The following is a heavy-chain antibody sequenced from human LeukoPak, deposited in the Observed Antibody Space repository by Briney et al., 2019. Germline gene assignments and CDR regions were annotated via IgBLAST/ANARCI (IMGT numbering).Heavy chain of an antibody. Sequence: GESLKISCKGSGYSFTSYWISWVRQMPGKGLEWMGRIDPSDSYTNYSPSFQGHVTISADKSISTAYLQWSSLKASDTAMYYCARQTVTTDSMDVWGKGTTVTVSS. CDR1: GYSFTSYW. J-gene: IGHJ6*04. D-gene: IGHD4-17*01. CDR2: IDPSDSYT. V-gene: IGHV5-10-1*01. CDR3: ARQTVTTDSMDV.